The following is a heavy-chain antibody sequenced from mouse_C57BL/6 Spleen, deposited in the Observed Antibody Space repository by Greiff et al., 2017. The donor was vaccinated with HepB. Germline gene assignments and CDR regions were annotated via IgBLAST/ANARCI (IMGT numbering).Heavy chain of an antibody. D-gene: IGHD6-1*01. Sequence: QVQLQQSGPELVKPGASVKISCKASGYAFSSSWMNWVKQRPGKGLEWIGRIYPGDGDTNYNGKFKGKATLTADKSSSTAYMQLSSLTSEDSAVYYYAREALDYLDYWGQGTTLTVSS. V-gene: IGHV1-82*01. CDR3: AREALDYLDY. J-gene: IGHJ2*01. CDR1: GYAFSSSW. CDR2: IYPGDGDT.